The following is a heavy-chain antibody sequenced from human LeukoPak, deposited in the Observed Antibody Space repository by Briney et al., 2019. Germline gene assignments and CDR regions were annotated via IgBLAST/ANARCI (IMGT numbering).Heavy chain of an antibody. J-gene: IGHJ5*02. D-gene: IGHD2-2*01. CDR3: AREGEDRYCSSTSCPGINWFDP. V-gene: IGHV1-69*13. CDR2: IIPIFGTA. CDR1: GGTFSSYA. Sequence: SVKVSCKASGGTFSSYAISWVRQAPGQGLEWMGGIIPIFGTANYAQKFQGRVTITADESTSTAYMELSSLRSEDTAVYYCAREGEDRYCSSTSCPGINWFDPWGQGTLVTVSS.